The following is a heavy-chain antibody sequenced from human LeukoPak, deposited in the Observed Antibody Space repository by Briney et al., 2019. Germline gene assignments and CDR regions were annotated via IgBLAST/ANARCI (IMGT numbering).Heavy chain of an antibody. CDR1: GGTFSSYA. D-gene: IGHD3-10*01. CDR3: ARDPPMVRGGAWFDP. J-gene: IGHJ5*02. V-gene: IGHV1-69*04. Sequence: ASVKLSCKASGGTFSSYAISWVRQAPGQGLEWMGRIIPSLGIANYAQKFQGRVTSTADKSTSTAYMELSSLRSEDTAVYYCARDPPMVRGGAWFDPWGQGTLVTVSS. CDR2: IIPSLGIA.